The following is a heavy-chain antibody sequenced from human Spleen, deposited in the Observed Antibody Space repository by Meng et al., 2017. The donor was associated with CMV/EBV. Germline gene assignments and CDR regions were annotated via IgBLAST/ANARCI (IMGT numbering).Heavy chain of an antibody. V-gene: IGHV4-59*01. CDR3: ASGGSHFAY. CDR2: IYYSGST. J-gene: IGHJ4*02. CDR1: GGSISRYY. D-gene: IGHD1-26*01. Sequence: SETLSLTCTVSGGSISRYYWSWIRQPPGKGLEWIGYIYYSGSTNYNPSLKSRVTISVDTSQNQFSLKLSSVTAADTAVYYCASGGSHFAYWGQGTLVTVSS.